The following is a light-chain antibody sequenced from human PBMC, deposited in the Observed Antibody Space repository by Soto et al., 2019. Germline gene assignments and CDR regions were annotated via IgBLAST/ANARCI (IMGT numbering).Light chain of an antibody. Sequence: IQMTQSPSSLSASVGDRVTITCRATQTINSWLAWYQQKTGKAPKLMIYDDSSLESGVPSRLSGSGSGTELNLTISSLQPDDFATYYCQXYNSYSSTCGQGTKVDIK. CDR1: QTINSW. CDR3: QXYNSYSST. V-gene: IGKV1-5*01. J-gene: IGKJ1*01. CDR2: DDS.